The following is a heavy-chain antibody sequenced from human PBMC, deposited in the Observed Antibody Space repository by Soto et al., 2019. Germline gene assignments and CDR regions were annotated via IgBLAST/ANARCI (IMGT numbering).Heavy chain of an antibody. D-gene: IGHD2-2*01. V-gene: IGHV5-10-1*01. CDR1: GYSFTSYW. Sequence: PGESLKISCKGSGYSFTSYWISWVRQMPGKGLEWMGRIDPSDSYTNYSPSFQGHVTISADKSISTAYLQWSSLKASDTAMYYCARHMNQGLGVNAFDIWGQGTMVTVSS. CDR3: ARHMNQGLGVNAFDI. J-gene: IGHJ3*02. CDR2: IDPSDSYT.